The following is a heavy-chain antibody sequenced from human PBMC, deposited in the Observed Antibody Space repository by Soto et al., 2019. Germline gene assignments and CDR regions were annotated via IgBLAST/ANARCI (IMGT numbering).Heavy chain of an antibody. J-gene: IGHJ1*01. V-gene: IGHV3-30-3*01. CDR3: ARVPSVGGWDREYFQH. CDR1: GFTFSSYA. Sequence: QVQLVESGGGVVQPGRSLRLSCAASGFTFSSYAMHWVRQAPGKGLEWVAVISYDGSNKYYADSVKGRFTISRDNSKNTLYLQMNSLRAEDTAVYYCARVPSVGGWDREYFQHWGQGTLVTVSS. CDR2: ISYDGSNK. D-gene: IGHD6-19*01.